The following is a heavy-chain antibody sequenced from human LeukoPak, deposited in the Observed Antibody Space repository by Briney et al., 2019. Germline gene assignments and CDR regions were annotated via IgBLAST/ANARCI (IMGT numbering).Heavy chain of an antibody. CDR2: INDSGST. Sequence: SETLSLTCAVYGGSFSGYYWSWIRQPPGKGLEWIGEINDSGSTNYNPSLKRRVTISVDTSKTQFSLKLSSVTAADTAVYYCARGGYSGYRDYYYYMDVWGKGTTVTVSS. J-gene: IGHJ6*03. CDR1: GGSFSGYY. D-gene: IGHD5-12*01. V-gene: IGHV4-34*01. CDR3: ARGGYSGYRDYYYYMDV.